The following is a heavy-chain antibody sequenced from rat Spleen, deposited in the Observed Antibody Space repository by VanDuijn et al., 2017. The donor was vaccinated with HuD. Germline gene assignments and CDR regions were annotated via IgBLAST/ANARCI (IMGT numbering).Heavy chain of an antibody. CDR3: VRERFGVEG. CDR1: GFNFNDYW. Sequence: EVKLVESGGGLVQPGRSLKLSCAASGFNFNDYWMGWVRQAPGKGLEWIGEINKDSRTKKYNPSLKDKFTISRDNAQTTLYLQMSKLGSEDTAIYYCVRERFGVEGWGQGVMVTVSS. CDR2: INKDSRTK. D-gene: IGHD4-3*01. J-gene: IGHJ2*01. V-gene: IGHV4-2*01.